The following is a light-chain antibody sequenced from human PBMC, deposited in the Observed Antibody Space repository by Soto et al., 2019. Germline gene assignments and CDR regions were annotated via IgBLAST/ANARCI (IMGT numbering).Light chain of an antibody. CDR3: QQYFSIPLT. CDR2: WAS. J-gene: IGKJ4*01. Sequence: DIVMTQSPDSPAVSLGERATINCKSSQSVLYSSNNKNHLAWYQQKPGQPPKLIIYWASTRESGVPDRFSGSGSGTDFTLTISSLQAEDVAVYHCQQYFSIPLTFGGGTKVEIK. V-gene: IGKV4-1*01. CDR1: QSVLYSSNNKNH.